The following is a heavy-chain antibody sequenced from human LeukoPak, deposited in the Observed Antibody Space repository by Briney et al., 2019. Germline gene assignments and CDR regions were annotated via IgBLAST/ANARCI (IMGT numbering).Heavy chain of an antibody. V-gene: IGHV4-39*07. D-gene: IGHD3-22*01. Sequence: SETLSLTCTVSGGSISSSSHYWAWIRQPPGKGLERIANIYYSGNTYYNPSLKSRVTISVDTSKNQFSLKLSSVTAADTAVYYCARHSSGYYGPGWFDPWGQGTLVTVS. CDR1: GGSISSSSHY. J-gene: IGHJ5*02. CDR3: ARHSSGYYGPGWFDP. CDR2: IYYSGNT.